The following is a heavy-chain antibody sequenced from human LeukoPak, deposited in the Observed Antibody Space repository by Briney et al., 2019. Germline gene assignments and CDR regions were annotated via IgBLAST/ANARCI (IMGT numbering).Heavy chain of an antibody. V-gene: IGHV4-4*07. CDR3: ARDTYKYGSSAYYFDY. D-gene: IGHD3-10*01. CDR1: GVSISSYY. Sequence: SETLSLTCTVSGVSISSYYWSWIRQPAGKGLEWIGRIDTSGSTNYNPSLKSRVTMSVDTSKNQFSLKLSSVTAADTAVYYCARDTYKYGSSAYYFDYWGQGTLVTVSS. CDR2: IDTSGST. J-gene: IGHJ4*02.